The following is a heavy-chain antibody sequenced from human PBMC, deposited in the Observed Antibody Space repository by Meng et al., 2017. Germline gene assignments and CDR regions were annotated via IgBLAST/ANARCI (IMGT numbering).Heavy chain of an antibody. J-gene: IGHJ5*02. D-gene: IGHD5-24*01. Sequence: QVKLVQSGAEAKKPGSSVKVSCKASGGTFSSYAISWVRQAPGQGLEWMGGIIPIFGTANYAQKFQGRVTITADKSTSTAYMELSSLRSEDTAVYYCAREPRDGPKTNWFDPWGQGTLVTVSS. CDR2: IIPIFGTA. CDR1: GGTFSSYA. CDR3: AREPRDGPKTNWFDP. V-gene: IGHV1-69*06.